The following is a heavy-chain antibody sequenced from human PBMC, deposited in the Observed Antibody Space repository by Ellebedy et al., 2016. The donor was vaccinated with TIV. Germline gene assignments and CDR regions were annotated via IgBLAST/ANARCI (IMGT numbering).Heavy chain of an antibody. CDR1: GGSFNDHF. CDR3: VRGTVVPPVLKHFDS. CDR2: VNHSGAT. D-gene: IGHD2-15*01. Sequence: SETLSLXCAVYGGSFNDHFWTWIRQRPGKGLEWIGEVNHSGATNYNPSLKSRVTISRDTSKNQFSLKLTSVTATDQAVYYCVRGTVVPPVLKHFDSWGQGILVTVSS. J-gene: IGHJ4*02. V-gene: IGHV4-34*01.